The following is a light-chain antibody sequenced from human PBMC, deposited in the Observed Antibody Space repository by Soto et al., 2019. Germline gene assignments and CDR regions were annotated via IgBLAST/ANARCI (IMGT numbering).Light chain of an antibody. J-gene: IGKJ5*01. V-gene: IGKV3-20*01. CDR1: QSLSSAF. CDR3: QQYGSSPPIT. CDR2: GVS. Sequence: EFVLTQSPGTLSLSPGEKATLSCRASQSLSSAFLAWYQQKPGQAPRLLIYGVSNRATGIPDRFSGSGSGTDFTLTISRLEPEDFAVYYCQQYGSSPPITFGQGTRLEIK.